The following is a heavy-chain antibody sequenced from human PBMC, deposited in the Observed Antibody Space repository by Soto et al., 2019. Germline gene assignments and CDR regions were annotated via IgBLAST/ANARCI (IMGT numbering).Heavy chain of an antibody. D-gene: IGHD1-26*01. CDR2: ISSSRSTI. J-gene: IGHJ4*02. V-gene: IGHV3-48*01. CDR1: GFTFSSYS. CDR3: ARVVISGSYLDY. Sequence: GGTLRLSCAASGFTFSSYSMNWVRQAPGKGLEWVSYISSSRSTIYYADSVKGRFTISRDNAKNSLYLQMNSLRAEDTAVYYCARVVISGSYLDYWGQGTLVTVSS.